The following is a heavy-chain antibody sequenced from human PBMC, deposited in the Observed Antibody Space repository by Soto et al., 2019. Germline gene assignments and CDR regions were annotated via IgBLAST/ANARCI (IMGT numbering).Heavy chain of an antibody. Sequence: GGSLRISCAASGFSVNSSYMSCARQAPGKGLEWVSFIYSSGNTDYADSVKGRFYISRDNSKNTVSLHMNSLRAEDTALYYCANDRPRRTPRYLLAYRGQGTPVTVSS. CDR2: IYSSGNT. D-gene: IGHD3-16*01. V-gene: IGHV3-53*01. J-gene: IGHJ1*01. CDR1: GFSVNSSY. CDR3: ANDRPRRTPRYLLAY.